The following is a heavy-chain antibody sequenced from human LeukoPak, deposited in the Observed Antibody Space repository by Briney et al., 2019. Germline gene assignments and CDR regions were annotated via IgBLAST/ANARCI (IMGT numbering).Heavy chain of an antibody. Sequence: SETLSLTCTVFGGSISSNNYYWGWIRQPPGKGLEWIGSIYYSGSTYYNPSLKSRVTISVDTSKNQFSLKLSSVTAADTAVYYCARQKGVVAATFDYWGQGTLVTVSS. J-gene: IGHJ4*02. CDR2: IYYSGST. CDR3: ARQKGVVAATFDY. V-gene: IGHV4-39*01. D-gene: IGHD2-15*01. CDR1: GGSISSNNYY.